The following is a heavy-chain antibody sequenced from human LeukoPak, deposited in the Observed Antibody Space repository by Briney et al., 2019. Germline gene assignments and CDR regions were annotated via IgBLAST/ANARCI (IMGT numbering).Heavy chain of an antibody. CDR1: GGSISSYY. CDR2: TSYSGST. D-gene: IGHD6-13*01. J-gene: IGHJ6*03. CDR3: ARGRVSSSTWYSTYYYYFYMDV. V-gene: IGHV4-59*01. Sequence: SETLSLTCTVSGGSISSYYWSWIRQPPGKGLEWIGYTSYSGSTNYNPSLKSRVSISVDTSKKHFSLKLRSVTAADTAVYFCARGRVSSSTWYSTYYYYFYMDVWGKGTTVTVSS.